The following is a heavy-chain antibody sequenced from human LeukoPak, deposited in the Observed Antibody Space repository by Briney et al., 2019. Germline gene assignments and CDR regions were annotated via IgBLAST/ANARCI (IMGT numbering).Heavy chain of an antibody. V-gene: IGHV4-59*01. CDR2: IYYSGST. J-gene: IGHJ5*02. D-gene: IGHD2-15*01. CDR1: GGSISSYY. Sequence: SETLSLTCTVSGGSISSYYWSWIRQPPGKGLEWIGYIYYSGSTNYNPSLKSRVTISVDTSKNQFSLKLSSVTAADTAVYYCATSRHLGVAATPSWLDPWGQGTLVTVSS. CDR3: ATSRHLGVAATPSWLDP.